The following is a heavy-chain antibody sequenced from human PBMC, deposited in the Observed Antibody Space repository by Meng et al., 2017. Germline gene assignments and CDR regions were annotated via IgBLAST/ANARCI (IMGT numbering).Heavy chain of an antibody. Sequence: QVRVGRYCDKGKKPGAMLKGCCKSSGYTFPASSLQWVRRAPGQGIEWMGRINPKSGDTHYAQRFQGRVTMTGDTSISTAYMELSGLRSDDTAMYYCARDEDISAAGKLFGDYWGQGTLVTVSS. CDR1: GYTFPASS. J-gene: IGHJ4*02. D-gene: IGHD6-13*01. CDR3: ARDEDISAAGKLFGDY. V-gene: IGHV1-2*06. CDR2: INPKSGDT.